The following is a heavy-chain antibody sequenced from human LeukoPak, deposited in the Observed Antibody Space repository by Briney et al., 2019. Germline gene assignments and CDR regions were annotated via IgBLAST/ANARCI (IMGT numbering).Heavy chain of an antibody. CDR1: GGSISSYY. Sequence: SETLSLTCTVSGGSISSYYWGWIRQPPGKTLEWIGSIYSSGSTYYNPSPKSRVIIIIDTPKNHFSLTLSSVTAADTAVYYCARSDGYGLVGIWGQGTMVTVSS. CDR3: ARSDGYGLVGI. V-gene: IGHV4-39*07. J-gene: IGHJ3*02. CDR2: IYSSGST. D-gene: IGHD3-10*01.